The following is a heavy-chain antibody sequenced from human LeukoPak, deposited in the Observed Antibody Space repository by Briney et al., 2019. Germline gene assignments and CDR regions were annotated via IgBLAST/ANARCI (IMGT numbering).Heavy chain of an antibody. CDR2: ISYDGSNK. V-gene: IGHV3-30*04. D-gene: IGHD4-23*01. CDR1: GFTFSSYA. CDR3: ARDHYGGNSFDY. J-gene: IGHJ4*02. Sequence: GESLRLSCAASGFTFSSYAMHWVRQAPGKGLEWVAVISYDGSNKYYADSVRGRFTISRDNSKNTLYLQMNSLRAEDTAVYYCARDHYGGNSFDYWGQGTLVTVSS.